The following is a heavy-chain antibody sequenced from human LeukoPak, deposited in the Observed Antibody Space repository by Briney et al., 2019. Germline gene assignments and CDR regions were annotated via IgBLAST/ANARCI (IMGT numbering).Heavy chain of an antibody. V-gene: IGHV3-74*01. CDR1: GFTFSTYW. Sequence: GGSLRLSCAASGFTFSTYWMHWVRQAPGKGLVWVSRINSDGRSTSYADSVKGRFTISRDNSKNTLYLQMNSLRAEDTAVYYCAIRKYGSGSLRWFDPWGQGTLVTVSS. J-gene: IGHJ5*02. CDR2: INSDGRST. CDR3: AIRKYGSGSLRWFDP. D-gene: IGHD3-10*01.